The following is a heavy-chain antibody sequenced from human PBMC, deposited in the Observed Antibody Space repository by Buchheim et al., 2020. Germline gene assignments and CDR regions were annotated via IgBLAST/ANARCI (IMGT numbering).Heavy chain of an antibody. Sequence: EVQLVESGGGLVHPGGSLRLSCAASGFTFSDFWMSWVRLVPGKGLEWVANIKQDGSVEQYVDSVKGRFTVSRDNAKDSLYLQMNNLRAEDTALYYSTRFSRGVTANYWGQGTL. CDR3: TRFSRGVTANY. V-gene: IGHV3-7*01. J-gene: IGHJ4*02. D-gene: IGHD2-21*02. CDR1: GFTFSDFW. CDR2: IKQDGSVE.